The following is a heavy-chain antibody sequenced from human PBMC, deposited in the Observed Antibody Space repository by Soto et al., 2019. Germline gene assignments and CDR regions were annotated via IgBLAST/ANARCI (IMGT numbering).Heavy chain of an antibody. CDR2: TYYRSKWYN. V-gene: IGHV6-1*01. CDR3: ARGPRSFDI. CDR1: GDSVSSNCAA. J-gene: IGHJ3*02. Sequence: SQTLSLTCAISGDSVSSNCAAWNWISQSLSRGLEWLGWTYYRSKWYNDYAVSVKSRITINPDTSKDQFSLQLDSVTPEDTAVYYCARGPRSFDIWGQGTMVTVSS.